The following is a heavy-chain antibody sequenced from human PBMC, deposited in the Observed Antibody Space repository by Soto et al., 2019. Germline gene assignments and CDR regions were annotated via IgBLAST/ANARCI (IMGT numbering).Heavy chain of an antibody. J-gene: IGHJ4*02. CDR3: AKAVTVTLFDY. D-gene: IGHD4-17*01. Sequence: EVQLVESGGGLVQPGGSLRLSCAASGFTFSTYWMHWVRQAPGKGLVWVSRINSGGSDTRYADSVKGRFTISRDNAKNTLYLQMNSLRAEDTAVYYCAKAVTVTLFDYWGQGTLVTVSS. V-gene: IGHV3-74*01. CDR2: INSGGSDT. CDR1: GFTFSTYW.